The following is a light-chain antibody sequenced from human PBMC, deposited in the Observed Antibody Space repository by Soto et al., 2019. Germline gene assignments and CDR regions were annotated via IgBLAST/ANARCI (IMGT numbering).Light chain of an antibody. Sequence: AIRMTQSPSSLSASTGDRVTITCRASQGISSYLAWYQQKPGKAPKLLIYAASTLQSGVPSRFSGSGSGTDFTLTISCLQSEEFATYYCQQYYSYPPLFGQGTKVEIK. CDR3: QQYYSYPPL. J-gene: IGKJ1*01. V-gene: IGKV1-8*01. CDR2: AAS. CDR1: QGISSY.